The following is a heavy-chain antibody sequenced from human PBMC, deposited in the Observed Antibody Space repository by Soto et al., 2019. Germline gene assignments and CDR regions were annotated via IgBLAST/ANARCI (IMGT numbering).Heavy chain of an antibody. D-gene: IGHD5-18*01. V-gene: IGHV1-69*13. CDR1: GGTFSIYA. CDR2: IIPIFGTA. Sequence: EASVKVSCKASGGTFSIYAIIWVRQAPGQGLEWMGGIIPIFGTANYAQKFQGRVTITADESTSTAYMELSSLRSEDTAVYYCAREVEDTAMTYFDYWGQGTLVTVSS. J-gene: IGHJ4*02. CDR3: AREVEDTAMTYFDY.